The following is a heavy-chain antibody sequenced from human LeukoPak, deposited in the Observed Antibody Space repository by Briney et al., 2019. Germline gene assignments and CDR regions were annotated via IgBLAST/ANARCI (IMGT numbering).Heavy chain of an antibody. D-gene: IGHD4-23*01. CDR2: IYYSGST. CDR3: ARYGGNSGFDY. Sequence: SETLSLTCSVSGGSISSNSYYWGWIRQPPGKGLEWIGSIYYSGSTYYNPSLKSRVTISVDTSKNQFSLKLSSVTAADTAVYYCARYGGNSGFDYWGQGTLVTVSS. V-gene: IGHV4-39*07. J-gene: IGHJ4*02. CDR1: GGSISSNSYY.